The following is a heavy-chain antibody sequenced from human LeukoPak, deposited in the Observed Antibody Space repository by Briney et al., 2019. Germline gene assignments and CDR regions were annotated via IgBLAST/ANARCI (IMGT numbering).Heavy chain of an antibody. Sequence: GGSLRLSCAASAFTFSTYWMNSVRQAPGKGLEWVANIKQDGSKKYYVDCVKCRFTHTRHSAKNLLYLKMNSLRAEDTAVYYCARAEWSKRYFDLWGRGTLVTVSS. D-gene: IGHD3-3*01. V-gene: IGHV3-7*03. CDR3: ARAEWSKRYFDL. CDR1: AFTFSTYW. J-gene: IGHJ2*01. CDR2: IKQDGSKK.